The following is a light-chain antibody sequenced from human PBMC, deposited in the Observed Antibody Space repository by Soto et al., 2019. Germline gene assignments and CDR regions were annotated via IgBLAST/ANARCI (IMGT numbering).Light chain of an antibody. CDR3: SSYTSSSTVV. CDR2: EVS. V-gene: IGLV2-14*01. CDR1: SSDVGDYKY. J-gene: IGLJ2*01. Sequence: QSALTQPASVSGSPGQSITISCTGTSSDVGDYKYVSWYQQHPGKAPKVMIYEVSNRPSGVSNRFSGSKSGNTASLNISGLQAEDAADYYCSSYTSSSTVVFGGGTKLTVL.